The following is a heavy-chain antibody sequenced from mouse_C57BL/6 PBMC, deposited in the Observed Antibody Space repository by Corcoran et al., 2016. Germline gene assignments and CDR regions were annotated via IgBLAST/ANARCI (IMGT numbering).Heavy chain of an antibody. Sequence: QIQLVQSGPELKKPGETVKISCKASGYTFTTYGMSWVKQAPGKGLKWMGWINTYSGVPTYADDFKGRFAFSLETSASTAYLQINNLKNEDTATYFCVNGGNFGFAYWGQGTLVTVSA. V-gene: IGHV9-3*01. CDR1: GYTFTTYG. CDR2: INTYSGVP. J-gene: IGHJ3*01. CDR3: VNGGNFGFAY.